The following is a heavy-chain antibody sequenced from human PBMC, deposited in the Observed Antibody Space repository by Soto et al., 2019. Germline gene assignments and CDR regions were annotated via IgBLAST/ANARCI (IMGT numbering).Heavy chain of an antibody. CDR2: INAGNGNT. Sequence: ASVKVSCKASGYTFTSYAMHWVRQAPGQRLEWMGWINAGNGNTKYSQKFQGRVTITRDTSASTAYMELSSLRSEDTAVYYCARVGHYYGSGTTYYYWGQGTLVTVSS. J-gene: IGHJ4*02. CDR1: GYTFTSYA. D-gene: IGHD3-10*01. V-gene: IGHV1-3*01. CDR3: ARVGHYYGSGTTYYY.